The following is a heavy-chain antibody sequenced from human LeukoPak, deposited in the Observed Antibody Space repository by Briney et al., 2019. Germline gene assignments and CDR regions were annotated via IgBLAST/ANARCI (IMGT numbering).Heavy chain of an antibody. Sequence: QSGGSLRLSCAASGFTFDNYGMHWVRQAPGKGLEWVAFVRYDETNKYYADSVKGRFTVSRDNSKNTLYLQMNSLRAEDAAVYYCANEYSKGDVWGQGTMVTVSS. J-gene: IGHJ3*01. V-gene: IGHV3-30*02. CDR3: ANEYSKGDV. CDR2: VRYDETNK. D-gene: IGHD4-11*01. CDR1: GFTFDNYG.